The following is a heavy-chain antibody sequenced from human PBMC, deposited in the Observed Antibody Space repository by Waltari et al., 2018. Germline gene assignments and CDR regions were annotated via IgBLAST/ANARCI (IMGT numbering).Heavy chain of an antibody. J-gene: IGHJ6*02. V-gene: IGHV3-9*01. Sequence: EVQLVESGGGLVQPGRSLRLSCAASGFTFDDYAMHWVRQAPGKGLELVSGISWNSGSIGYADSLKGRFTISRDNAKNSLYLQMNSLRAEDTALYYCAKDQNSVLRDYYGMDVWGQGTTVTVSS. CDR1: GFTFDDYA. D-gene: IGHD3-3*01. CDR3: AKDQNSVLRDYYGMDV. CDR2: ISWNSGSI.